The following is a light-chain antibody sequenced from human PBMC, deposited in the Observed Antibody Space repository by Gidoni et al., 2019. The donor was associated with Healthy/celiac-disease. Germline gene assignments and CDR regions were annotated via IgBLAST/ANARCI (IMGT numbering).Light chain of an antibody. CDR2: GAS. CDR3: QQYNNWPLT. CDR1: QSVSSI. Sequence: DIVMPQSPATLSVSPGERATLSCRSSQSVSSILAWYQQNPGQAPRLLIYGASTRATGLPARFSGSGSGTEFTLNISSRQSEDFAFYYCQQYNNWPLTFGGGTKVEIK. V-gene: IGKV3-15*01. J-gene: IGKJ4*01.